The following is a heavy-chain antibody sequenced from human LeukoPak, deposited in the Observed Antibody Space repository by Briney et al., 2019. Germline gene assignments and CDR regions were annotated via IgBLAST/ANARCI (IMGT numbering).Heavy chain of an antibody. J-gene: IGHJ5*02. D-gene: IGHD3-10*01. CDR2: IYYSGST. V-gene: IGHV4-59*01. CDR1: GGSISRYY. CDR3: ASLSITMVRGVIGGWFDP. Sequence: PSETLSLTCTVSGGSISRYYWSWIRQPPGKGLEWIGYIYYSGSTNYNPSLKSRVTISVDTSKNQFSLKLSSVTAADTAVYYCASLSITMVRGVIGGWFDPWGQGTLVTAPS.